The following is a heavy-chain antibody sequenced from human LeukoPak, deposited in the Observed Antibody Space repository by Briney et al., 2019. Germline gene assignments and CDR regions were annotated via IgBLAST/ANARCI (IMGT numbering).Heavy chain of an antibody. CDR2: ISSDGSKK. D-gene: IGHD3-22*01. Sequence: GGSLRLSCAASGFTFSNYAMHWVRQAPGKGLEWVAVISSDGSKKSHADSVKGRFTISRDNSKNTLYLQMNSLRAEDTAVYYCARRPYYYDSLDYWGLDYWGQGTLVTVSS. CDR1: GFTFSNYA. CDR3: ARRPYYYDSLDYWGLDY. J-gene: IGHJ4*02. V-gene: IGHV3-30*04.